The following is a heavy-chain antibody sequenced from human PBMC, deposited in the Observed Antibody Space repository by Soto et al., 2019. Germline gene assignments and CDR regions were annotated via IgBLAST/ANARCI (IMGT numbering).Heavy chain of an antibody. V-gene: IGHV4-59*01. J-gene: IGHJ4*02. CDR3: AREKGHRGYSSSSRMDYYFDY. CDR2: IYYSGST. D-gene: IGHD6-6*01. Sequence: QVQLQESGPGLVKPSETLSLTCTVSGGSISSYYWSWIRQPPGKGLEWIGYIYYSGSTNYNPSLKSRVTISVDTSKNQFSLKLSSVTAADTAVYYCAREKGHRGYSSSSRMDYYFDYWGQGTLVTVSS. CDR1: GGSISSYY.